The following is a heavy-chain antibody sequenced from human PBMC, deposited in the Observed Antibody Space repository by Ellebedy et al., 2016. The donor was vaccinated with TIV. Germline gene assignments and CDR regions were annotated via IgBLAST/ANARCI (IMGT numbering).Heavy chain of an antibody. CDR2: INSDGTST. V-gene: IGHV3-74*01. J-gene: IGHJ4*02. D-gene: IGHD1-26*01. Sequence: LSLTCAGSGFTFSSYWMHWVRQAPGKGLVWVSRINSDGTSTNYADSVKGRFTISRDNAKNTLYLQMNSLRAEDTAVYYCARGGLVGAIDYWGQGTLVTVSS. CDR3: ARGGLVGAIDY. CDR1: GFTFSSYW.